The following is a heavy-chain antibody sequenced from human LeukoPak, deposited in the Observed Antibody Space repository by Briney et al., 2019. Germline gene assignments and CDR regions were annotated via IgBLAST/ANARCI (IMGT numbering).Heavy chain of an antibody. CDR2: IHPSDGDT. CDR1: GYSFTSCL. V-gene: IGHV1-46*01. CDR3: ARDLHGGWTWDY. Sequence: ASVKDSCKASGYSFTSCLMHWVRQAPGQGFEWMGNIHPSDGDTNYAQRFQGRVTMTRDSSTATVYMEVSSLRSEDTAVYYCARDLHGGWTWDYWGQGTLLTVSS. D-gene: IGHD6-19*01. J-gene: IGHJ4*02.